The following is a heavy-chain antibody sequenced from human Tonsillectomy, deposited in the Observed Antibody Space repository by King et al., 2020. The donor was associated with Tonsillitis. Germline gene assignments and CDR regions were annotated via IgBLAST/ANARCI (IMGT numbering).Heavy chain of an antibody. Sequence: QLVQSGGGVVQPGGSLRLSCAASGFTFSSYGMNWVRQAPGKGLEWVAFIRYDGSNKYYADSVKGRFTISRDNSKNTLYLQMNSLRAEDTAVYYCAKDFLCGNHVDNWFDPWGQGTLVTVSS. CDR1: GFTFSSYG. J-gene: IGHJ5*02. D-gene: IGHD4-23*01. CDR3: AKDFLCGNHVDNWFDP. V-gene: IGHV3-30*02. CDR2: IRYDGSNK.